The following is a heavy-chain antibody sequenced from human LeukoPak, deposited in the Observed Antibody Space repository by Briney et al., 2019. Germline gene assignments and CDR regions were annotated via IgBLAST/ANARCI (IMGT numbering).Heavy chain of an antibody. CDR1: GGSISSYY. V-gene: IGHV4-59*01. CDR2: IYYSGST. Sequence: KPSETLSLTCTVSGGSISSYYWSWIRQPPGKGLEWIGYIYYSGSTNYNPSLKSRVTISVDTSKNQFSLKLSSVTAADTAVYYCASQGAYYYGMDVWGQGTTVTVSS. D-gene: IGHD3-16*01. J-gene: IGHJ6*02. CDR3: ASQGAYYYGMDV.